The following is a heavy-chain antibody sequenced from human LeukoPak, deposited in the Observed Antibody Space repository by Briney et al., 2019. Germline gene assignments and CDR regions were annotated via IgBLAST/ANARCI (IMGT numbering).Heavy chain of an antibody. J-gene: IGHJ4*02. CDR3: ARGTDY. Sequence: SETLSLTCTVSGYSISSGYYWGWLRQPPGKGLEWIGSIYHSGSTYYNPSLKSRVTISVDTSKNQFSLKLSSVTAADTAVYYCARGTDYWGQGTLVTVSS. V-gene: IGHV4-38-2*02. CDR1: GYSISSGYY. CDR2: IYHSGST.